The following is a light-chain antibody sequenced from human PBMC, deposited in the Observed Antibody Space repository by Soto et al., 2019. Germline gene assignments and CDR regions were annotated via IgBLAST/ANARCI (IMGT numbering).Light chain of an antibody. CDR2: RDN. Sequence: QSVLTQPPSVSGAPGQRVTISCTGSDSNIGAGYDVHWYQQLPGTAPKVLIERDNKRASGVPDRFSGSKSGTSGSLAITGLQAEDEADYYCQSYDASLSGSVFGGGTKLTVL. CDR1: DSNIGAGYD. J-gene: IGLJ3*02. CDR3: QSYDASLSGSV. V-gene: IGLV1-40*01.